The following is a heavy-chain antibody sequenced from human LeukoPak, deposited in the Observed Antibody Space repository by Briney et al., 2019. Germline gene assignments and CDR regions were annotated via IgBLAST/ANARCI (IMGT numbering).Heavy chain of an antibody. CDR2: IGGSGGST. V-gene: IGHV3-23*01. D-gene: IGHD1-26*01. CDR3: AKDRTYCPGDLDY. Sequence: PGGSLRLSCAASGFTLSSHAMNWVRQAPGKGLEWVAGIGGSGGSTYYADSVKGRFTISRDNSRNMLYLHMTSLRGDDTAIYYCAKDRTYCPGDLDYWGQGTLVTVSS. CDR1: GFTLSSHA. J-gene: IGHJ4*02.